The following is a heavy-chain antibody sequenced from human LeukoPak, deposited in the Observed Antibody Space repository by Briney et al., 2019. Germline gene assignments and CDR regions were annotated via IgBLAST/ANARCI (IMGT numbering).Heavy chain of an antibody. V-gene: IGHV1-46*01. CDR2: INPSGGST. CDR3: ARDSVDGLFDY. J-gene: IGHJ4*02. Sequence: ASVKVSCKASGYTFTSYYMHWARQAPGQGLEWMGIINPSGGSTSYAQKFQGRVTMTRDTSTSTVYMELSSLRSEDTAVYYCARDSVDGLFDYWGQGTLVTVSS. CDR1: GYTFTSYY. D-gene: IGHD3-9*01.